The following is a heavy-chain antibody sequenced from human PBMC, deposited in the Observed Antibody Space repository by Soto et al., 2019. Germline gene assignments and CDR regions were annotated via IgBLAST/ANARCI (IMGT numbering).Heavy chain of an antibody. Sequence: EVQLVESGGGLVKPGGSLRLSCAASGFTFSSYSMNWVRQAPGKGLEWVSSISSSSSYIYYADSVKGRFTISRDNAKNSLYLQMNSLRAEDTAVYYCARERSSSWYSGGDYWGQGTLVTVSS. CDR3: ARERSSSWYSGGDY. CDR1: GFTFSSYS. J-gene: IGHJ4*02. V-gene: IGHV3-21*01. CDR2: ISSSSSYI. D-gene: IGHD6-13*01.